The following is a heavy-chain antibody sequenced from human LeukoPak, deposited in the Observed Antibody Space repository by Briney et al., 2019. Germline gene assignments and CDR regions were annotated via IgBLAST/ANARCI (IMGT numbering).Heavy chain of an antibody. J-gene: IGHJ4*02. V-gene: IGHV3-74*01. CDR2: IASDGSST. CDR1: GFTFSSYW. Sequence: GGSLRLSCAASGFTFSSYWMNWVRQATGKGLVWVSRIASDGSSTTYADSVKGRFSISRDNAKNTLYLQMNSLRVEDTAVYYCARGRPHGNDYWGQGTLVTVSS. D-gene: IGHD4-23*01. CDR3: ARGRPHGNDY.